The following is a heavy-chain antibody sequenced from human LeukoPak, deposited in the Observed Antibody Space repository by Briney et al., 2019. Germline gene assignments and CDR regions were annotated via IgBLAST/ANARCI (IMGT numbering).Heavy chain of an antibody. CDR3: ARDRGDFSSGYYYYYGMDV. J-gene: IGHJ6*02. D-gene: IGHD4-17*01. Sequence: SVKVSCKASGGTFSSYAISWVRQAPGQGLEWMGRIIPILGIANYAQKFQGRVTITADKSTSTAYMELSRLRSDDTAVYYCARDRGDFSSGYYYYYGMDVWGQGTTVTVSS. CDR1: GGTFSSYA. V-gene: IGHV1-69*04. CDR2: IIPILGIA.